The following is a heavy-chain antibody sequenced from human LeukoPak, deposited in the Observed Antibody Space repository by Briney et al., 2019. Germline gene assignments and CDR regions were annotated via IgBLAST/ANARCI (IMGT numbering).Heavy chain of an antibody. V-gene: IGHV4-34*01. CDR1: GGSFSGYY. Sequence: SETLSLTCAVYGGSFSGYYWSWIRQPPGKGLEWIGEINHSGSTNYNPSLKSRVTISEDTSKNEFSLKLSSGTAAGTAVYYSARAGWGSPVDYWGQGTLVTVSS. J-gene: IGHJ4*02. CDR2: INHSGST. D-gene: IGHD3-16*01. CDR3: ARAGWGSPVDY.